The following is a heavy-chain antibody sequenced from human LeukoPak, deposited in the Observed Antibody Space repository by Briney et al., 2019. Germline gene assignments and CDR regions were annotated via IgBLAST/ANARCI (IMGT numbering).Heavy chain of an antibody. Sequence: GESLKISCKGSGYSFTSYWIGWVRQMPGKGLEWMGIIYPGDSDTRYSPSFQGQVTISADKSISTAYLQWSSLKASDTAMYYCARRGYCSSTSCSFWFDPWGQGTLVTVSP. CDR1: GYSFTSYW. V-gene: IGHV5-51*01. J-gene: IGHJ5*02. D-gene: IGHD2-2*01. CDR2: IYPGDSDT. CDR3: ARRGYCSSTSCSFWFDP.